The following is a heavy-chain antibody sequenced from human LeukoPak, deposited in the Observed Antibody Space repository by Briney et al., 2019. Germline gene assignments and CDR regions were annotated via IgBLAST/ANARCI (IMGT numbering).Heavy chain of an antibody. CDR3: ATGLWFGKYLDV. V-gene: IGHV1-8*01. CDR2: MNPNSGNT. Sequence: GASVKVSCKASGYTFTNYDINWVRQATGQGLEWMGWMNPNSGNTGYAQKFQGRVTMTRSTSISTAYMELSSLRSEDTAVYYCATGLWFGKYLDVWGKGTTVTISS. J-gene: IGHJ6*03. CDR1: GYTFTNYD. D-gene: IGHD3-10*01.